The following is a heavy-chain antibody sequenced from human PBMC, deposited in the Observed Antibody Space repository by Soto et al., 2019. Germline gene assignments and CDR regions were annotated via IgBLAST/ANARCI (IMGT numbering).Heavy chain of an antibody. Sequence: GGSLRLSCAASGFTFSSYGMHWVRQAPGKGLEWVAVISYDGSNKYYADSVRGRFTISRDNSKNTLYLQMNSLRAEDTAVYYCAKEGSSSQYYYYGMDVWGQGTTVTVSS. J-gene: IGHJ6*02. CDR1: GFTFSSYG. CDR3: AKEGSSSQYYYYGMDV. D-gene: IGHD6-6*01. V-gene: IGHV3-30*18. CDR2: ISYDGSNK.